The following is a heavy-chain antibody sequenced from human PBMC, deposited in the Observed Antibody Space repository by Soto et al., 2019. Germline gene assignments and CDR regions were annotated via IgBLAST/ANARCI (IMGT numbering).Heavy chain of an antibody. J-gene: IGHJ5*02. Sequence: QITLKESGPTLVKPTQTLTLTCTFSGFSVSTSGVGVGWIRQPPGKALEWLALIYWDDDKRYSPSLKSRLTIXKXHSKHQVLLTMTNMDPVDTATYYCAYGDYVGNWFDPWGQGTLVTVSS. V-gene: IGHV2-5*02. D-gene: IGHD4-17*01. CDR3: AYGDYVGNWFDP. CDR2: IYWDDDK. CDR1: GFSVSTSGVG.